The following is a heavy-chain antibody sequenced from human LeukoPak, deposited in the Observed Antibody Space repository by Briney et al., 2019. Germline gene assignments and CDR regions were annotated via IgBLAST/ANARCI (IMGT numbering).Heavy chain of an antibody. J-gene: IGHJ4*02. CDR1: GFTFSGYP. CDR3: AREGPRGNSQFDY. Sequence: PGKSLRLSCAASGFTFSGYPIHWVRQAPGKGLEWVALIWYDGSNKYYADSVKGRLTIPRDNSKNTLYLQMNSLRAEDTAVYYCAREGPRGNSQFDYWGQGTLVTVSS. D-gene: IGHD2/OR15-2a*01. CDR2: IWYDGSNK. V-gene: IGHV3-33*01.